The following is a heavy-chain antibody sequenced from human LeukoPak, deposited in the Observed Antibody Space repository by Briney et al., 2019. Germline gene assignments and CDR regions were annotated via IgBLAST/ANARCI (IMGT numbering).Heavy chain of an antibody. V-gene: IGHV4-34*01. CDR3: ARGMLRGRKAGYCSGGSCYSFADY. J-gene: IGHJ4*02. D-gene: IGHD2-15*01. CDR1: GGSFSGYY. Sequence: TSETLSLTCAVYGGSFSGYYWSWIRQPPGKGLEWIGEINHSGSTNYSPSLKSRVTISVDTSTNQFSLKLSSVTAADTAVYYCARGMLRGRKAGYCSGGSCYSFADYWGQGTLVTASS. CDR2: INHSGST.